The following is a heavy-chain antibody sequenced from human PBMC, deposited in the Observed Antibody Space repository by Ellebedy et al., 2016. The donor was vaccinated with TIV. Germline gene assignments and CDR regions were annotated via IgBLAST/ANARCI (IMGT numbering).Heavy chain of an antibody. J-gene: IGHJ4*02. CDR2: ITWEGGRI. CDR3: VRDNGLGFSYIDH. CDR1: GFTFDDHA. Sequence: SLKISCAASGFTFDDHAMHWVRQRPGKGLEWGPGITWEGGRIGYADSVNGRFTISRDNAQNSLYLQMDSLSAEDTAFYSCVRDNGLGFSYIDHWGQGILVTVSS. V-gene: IGHV3-9*01. D-gene: IGHD5-18*01.